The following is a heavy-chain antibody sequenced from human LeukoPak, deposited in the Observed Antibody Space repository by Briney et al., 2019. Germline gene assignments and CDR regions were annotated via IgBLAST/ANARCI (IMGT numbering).Heavy chain of an antibody. V-gene: IGHV4-34*01. CDR3: ARGRSRGYDFWSGWCFDY. CDR2: INHSGST. CDR1: GGSFSGYY. D-gene: IGHD3-3*01. Sequence: SETLSRTCAVYGGSFSGYYWSRIRQPPGKGLEWIGEINHSGSTNYNPSLKSRVTISVDTSKNQFSLKLSSVTAADTAVYYCARGRSRGYDFWSGWCFDYWGQGTLVTVSS. J-gene: IGHJ4*02.